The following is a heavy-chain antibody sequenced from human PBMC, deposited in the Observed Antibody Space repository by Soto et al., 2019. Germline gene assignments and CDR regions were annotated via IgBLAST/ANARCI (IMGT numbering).Heavy chain of an antibody. CDR2: IDPSDSYT. CDR1: GYSFTSYR. D-gene: IGHD5-12*01. V-gene: IGHV5-10-1*01. Sequence: PGESLKISCKGSGYSFTSYRISWERQMPGKGLEWMGRIDPSDSYTNYSPSFQGHVTISADKSISTAYLQWSSLKASDTAMYYCARHFIVATTPETYDYWGQGTLVTVSS. J-gene: IGHJ4*02. CDR3: ARHFIVATTPETYDY.